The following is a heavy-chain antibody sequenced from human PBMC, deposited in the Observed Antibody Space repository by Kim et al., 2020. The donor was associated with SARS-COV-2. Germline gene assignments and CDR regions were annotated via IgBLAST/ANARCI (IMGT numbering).Heavy chain of an antibody. Sequence: SPYFKGQVTIAADKSISTAYLQWSSLKASDTAMYYCARRGIGLYYYGMDVWGQGTTVTVSS. J-gene: IGHJ6*02. CDR3: ARRGIGLYYYGMDV. V-gene: IGHV5-51*01. D-gene: IGHD3-16*01.